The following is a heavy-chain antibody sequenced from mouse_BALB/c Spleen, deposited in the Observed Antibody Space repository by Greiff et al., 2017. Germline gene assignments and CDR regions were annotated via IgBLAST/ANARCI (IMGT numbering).Heavy chain of an antibody. V-gene: IGHV1-7*01. CDR1: GYTFTSYW. CDR2: INPSTGYT. Sequence: VQLQQSGAELAKPGASVKMSCKASGYTFTSYWMHWVKQRPGQGLEWIGYINPSTGYTEYNQKFKDKATLTADKSSSTAYMQLSSLTSEDSAVYYCARRGYRYDDYYAMDYWGQGTSVTVSS. CDR3: ARRGYRYDDYYAMDY. D-gene: IGHD2-14*01. J-gene: IGHJ4*01.